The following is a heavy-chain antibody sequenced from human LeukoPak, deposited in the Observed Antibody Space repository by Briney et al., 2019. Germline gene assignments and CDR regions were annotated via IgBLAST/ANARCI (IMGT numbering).Heavy chain of an antibody. CDR1: GFTFSSYS. Sequence: PGGSLRLSCAASGFTFSSYSMNWVRQAPGKGLEWVSYISSSSSTIYYADSVKGRFTISRDNSKNTLYLQMNSLRAEDTAVYYCAKDLGDFWSGYSGDAFDIWGQGTMVTVSS. V-gene: IGHV3-48*01. CDR2: ISSSSSTI. J-gene: IGHJ3*02. CDR3: AKDLGDFWSGYSGDAFDI. D-gene: IGHD3-3*01.